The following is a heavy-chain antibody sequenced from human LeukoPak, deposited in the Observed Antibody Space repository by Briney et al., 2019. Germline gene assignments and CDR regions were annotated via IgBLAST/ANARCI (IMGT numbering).Heavy chain of an antibody. CDR1: GYDFSTKW. CDR3: ARLAPDYADYWFDP. D-gene: IGHD4-17*01. CDR2: IYPLESIT. J-gene: IGHJ5*02. V-gene: IGHV5-51*01. Sequence: GESLKISCQTSGYDFSTKWIGWVRQMPGKGLEWMGIIYPLESITKYSPAFQGHVTLTADTSINTAFLQWTGLKASDTAIYYCARLAPDYADYWFDPWGQGTLVTVSS.